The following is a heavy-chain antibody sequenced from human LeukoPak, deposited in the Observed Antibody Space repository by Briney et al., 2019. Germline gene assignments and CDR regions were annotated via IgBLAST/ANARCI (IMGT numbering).Heavy chain of an antibody. Sequence: PGRSLRLSCAASGFTFSSYGMHWVRQAPGKGLEWVAVIWYDGSNKYYADSVKGRFTISRDNSKNTLYLQMNSLRAEDTAVYYCARDRRITMIGGDYWGQGTLVTVSS. CDR3: ARDRRITMIGGDY. J-gene: IGHJ4*02. D-gene: IGHD3-22*01. CDR1: GFTFSSYG. CDR2: IWYDGSNK. V-gene: IGHV3-33*01.